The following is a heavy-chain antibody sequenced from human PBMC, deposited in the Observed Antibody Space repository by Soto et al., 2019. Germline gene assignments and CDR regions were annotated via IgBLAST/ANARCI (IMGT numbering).Heavy chain of an antibody. CDR3: AKDPPSERMQPDYGMDV. CDR2: ISGSGRYT. Sequence: DVQLVESGGDLVQPGGSLRLSCAASGFTFDSCVMSWVRQDPGKGLEWLSLISGSGRYTDYADSVKGRFTISRDNSKNTLYLQMNSLRVEDTAVYYCAKDPPSERMQPDYGMDVWGQGTTVTVSS. J-gene: IGHJ6*02. CDR1: GFTFDSCV. V-gene: IGHV3-23*04. D-gene: IGHD6-13*01.